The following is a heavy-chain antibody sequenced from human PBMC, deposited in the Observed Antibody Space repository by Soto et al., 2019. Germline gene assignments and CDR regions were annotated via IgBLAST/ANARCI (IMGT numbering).Heavy chain of an antibody. CDR1: GFTFSSYA. D-gene: IGHD3-22*01. V-gene: IGHV3-23*01. Sequence: PGGSLRLSCAASGFTFSSYAMSWVRQAPGKWLEWVSAISGSGGSTYYADSVKGRFTISRDNSKNTLYLQMNSLRAEDTAVYYCAKARYDSSGYYLSSQYYYYYGMDVWGQGTTVNVSS. CDR3: AKARYDSSGYYLSSQYYYYYGMDV. J-gene: IGHJ6*02. CDR2: ISGSGGST.